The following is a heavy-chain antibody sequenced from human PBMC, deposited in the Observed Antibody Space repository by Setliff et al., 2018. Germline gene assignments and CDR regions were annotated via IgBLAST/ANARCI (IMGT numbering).Heavy chain of an antibody. CDR3: ARDTRVRDSSSVPSDTFDI. CDR2: INYSGTT. Sequence: PSETLSLTCSVSGGSISTYYWSWIRQSPGKGLEWIGNINYSGTTNYMSSLKSRVTISIDTPKNHFSLRLSSVTAADTAVYYCARDTRVRDSSSVPSDTFDIWGRGTKVT. J-gene: IGHJ3*02. CDR1: GGSISTYY. V-gene: IGHV4-59*01. D-gene: IGHD2-2*01.